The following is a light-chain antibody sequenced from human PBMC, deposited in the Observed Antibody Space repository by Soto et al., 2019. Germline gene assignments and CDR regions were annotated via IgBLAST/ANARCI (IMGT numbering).Light chain of an antibody. J-gene: IGLJ2*01. Sequence: QSVLTQPHSASGTPGQRVSMSCSGSSFNIGSNTVNWYQQLPGTAPKLLIYGNNQRPSGVPDRFSGSKSGTSASLAISGLQSEDEGDYYCAAWDDSLNGVVFGGGTKLTVL. V-gene: IGLV1-44*01. CDR1: SFNIGSNT. CDR2: GNN. CDR3: AAWDDSLNGVV.